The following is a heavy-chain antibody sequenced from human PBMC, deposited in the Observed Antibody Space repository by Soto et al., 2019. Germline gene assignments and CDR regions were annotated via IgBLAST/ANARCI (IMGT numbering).Heavy chain of an antibody. J-gene: IGHJ4*02. CDR1: GGSISNSY. CDR3: ARFSAFTNTYTTFYYFDF. V-gene: IGHV4-59*01. D-gene: IGHD3-16*01. CDR2: IFYSGST. Sequence: QVQLQESGPGLVKPSETLSLTCNVSGGSISNSYWSWIRQPPGKGLEWMGHIFYSGSTNYNPSLKSRLTIFLDTSKNQFSLKLRSVTAADTAVYYCARFSAFTNTYTTFYYFDFWGQGTLVTVSS.